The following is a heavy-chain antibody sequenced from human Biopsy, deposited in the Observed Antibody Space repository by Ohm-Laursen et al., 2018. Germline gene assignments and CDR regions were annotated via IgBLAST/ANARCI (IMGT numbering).Heavy chain of an antibody. V-gene: IGHV1-2*02. CDR2: ISPSSGGT. Sequence: ASVKASCKASGYTFTDYFLHWVRQAPGQGPEWLGWISPSSGGTNYAQKFQGRVPMIRATSATTGYMELSSLRSDDTAVYYCARDIMNPIGGLVARSDVFDVWGQGTMVTVSS. CDR1: GYTFTDYF. CDR3: ARDIMNPIGGLVARSDVFDV. D-gene: IGHD3-16*02. J-gene: IGHJ3*01.